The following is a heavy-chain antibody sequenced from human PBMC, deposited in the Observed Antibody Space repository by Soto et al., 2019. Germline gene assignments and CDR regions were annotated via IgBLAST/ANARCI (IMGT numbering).Heavy chain of an antibody. CDR3: AISLPGGKNDIGGVSLV. J-gene: IGHJ4*02. CDR1: GYTFTSYA. V-gene: IGHV1-3*01. D-gene: IGHD2-8*02. Sequence: ASVKVSCKASGYTFTSYAMHSVRQAPGQRLEWMGWINAGNGNTKYSQKFQGRVTITRDTSASTAYMELSSLRSEDTAVYYCAISLPGGKNDIGGVSLVRGKGSLAPVSP. CDR2: INAGNGNT.